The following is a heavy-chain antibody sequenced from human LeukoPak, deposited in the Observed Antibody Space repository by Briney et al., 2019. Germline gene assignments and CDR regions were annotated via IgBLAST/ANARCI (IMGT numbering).Heavy chain of an antibody. Sequence: ASVKVSCKASGYTFTIYDINWVRQATGQGLEWVGWMNPNSGNTGYAQKFQVRVTITRNTSISTAYMVLSSLRSEDTAVYYCARAGRITIFGVVINGNNWFDPWGQGTLVTVS. V-gene: IGHV1-8*03. CDR3: ARAGRITIFGVVINGNNWFDP. CDR2: MNPNSGNT. J-gene: IGHJ5*02. CDR1: GYTFTIYD. D-gene: IGHD3-3*01.